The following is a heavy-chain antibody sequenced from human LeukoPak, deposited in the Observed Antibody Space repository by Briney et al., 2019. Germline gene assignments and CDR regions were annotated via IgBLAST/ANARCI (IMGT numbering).Heavy chain of an antibody. J-gene: IGHJ5*02. V-gene: IGHV1-2*02. CDR1: GYTFTGHY. CDR2: INPNSGGT. CDR3: ARERLRLGYERTNWFDP. Sequence: GASVKVSCKASGYTFTGHYMHWVRQASGQGLEWMGWINPNSGGTNYAQKFQGRVTMTRDTSISTVYMELSRLRSDDTAVYYCARERLRLGYERTNWFDPWGQGTLATVSS. D-gene: IGHD2-15*01.